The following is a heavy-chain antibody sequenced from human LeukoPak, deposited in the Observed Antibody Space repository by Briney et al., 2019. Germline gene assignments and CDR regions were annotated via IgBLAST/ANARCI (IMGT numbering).Heavy chain of an antibody. CDR1: ISSLTKIS. Sequence: GASVNVSFKVSISSLTKISVDWVRQAPGKGLECMGTFGPQVGETIHAQKLQGRLKMTADTSTDTAYMEINSLQSEDTAVYYCATGAMVYEYWGQGTLVTVSS. V-gene: IGHV1-24*01. D-gene: IGHD3-10*01. CDR3: ATGAMVYEY. CDR2: FGPQVGET. J-gene: IGHJ4*02.